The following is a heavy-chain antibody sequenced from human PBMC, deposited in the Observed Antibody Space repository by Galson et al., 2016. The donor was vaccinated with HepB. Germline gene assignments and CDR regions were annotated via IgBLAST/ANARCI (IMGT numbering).Heavy chain of an antibody. CDR2: ISGSGGST. V-gene: IGHV3-23*01. CDR1: GFTFSTYA. Sequence: SLRLSCAASGFTFSTYAMSWVRQAPGKGLEWVSAISGSGGSTFYTDSVKGRFTISRDNSKNTQYLQMNSLRADDTAVYYCAKDVKFLEWSPSVNWFDPWGQGTLVTVSS. J-gene: IGHJ5*02. CDR3: AKDVKFLEWSPSVNWFDP. D-gene: IGHD3-3*01.